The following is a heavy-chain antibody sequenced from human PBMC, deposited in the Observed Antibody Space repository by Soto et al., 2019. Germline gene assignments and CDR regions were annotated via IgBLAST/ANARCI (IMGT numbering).Heavy chain of an antibody. V-gene: IGHV4-59*01. CDR3: ASTAHSSVWYSCGFDY. CDR1: GGSISSYY. D-gene: IGHD6-19*01. Sequence: QVQLQESGPGLVKPSETLSVTCTVSGGSISSYYWSWIRQPPGKRLEWIGYIYYSGSTNYNPSLKSRVTISVDTSKNQFSLKLSSVTAADTAVYYCASTAHSSVWYSCGFDYWGQRTPVTVSS. J-gene: IGHJ4*02. CDR2: IYYSGST.